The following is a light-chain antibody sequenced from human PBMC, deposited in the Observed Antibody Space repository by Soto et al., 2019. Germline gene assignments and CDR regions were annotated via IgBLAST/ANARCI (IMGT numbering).Light chain of an antibody. V-gene: IGKV3-20*01. CDR2: DAS. CDR1: QSVRSSY. Sequence: EIVLTQSPATLSLSPGERATLSCRASQSVRSSYLAWYRHNPGQPPRLLIYDASTMAPGIPDRFSGSVSGTDFTLTIGRLETEDFAVYYCQHYGSSPAFGQGTRVE. J-gene: IGKJ1*01. CDR3: QHYGSSPA.